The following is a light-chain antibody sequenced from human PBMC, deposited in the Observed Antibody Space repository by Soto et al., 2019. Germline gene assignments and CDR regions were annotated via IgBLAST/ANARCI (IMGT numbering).Light chain of an antibody. CDR1: QTVSSTY. CDR3: QQYGSSYT. J-gene: IGKJ2*01. Sequence: EIVLTQSPGTLSLSPGESATLSCRAGQTVSSTYIAWYHHKPGQPPRLVMYGTSSRATGIPARFRGSGSGTDFTLTISRLEHEDFAVYYCQQYGSSYTFGQGTKLEI. V-gene: IGKV3-20*01. CDR2: GTS.